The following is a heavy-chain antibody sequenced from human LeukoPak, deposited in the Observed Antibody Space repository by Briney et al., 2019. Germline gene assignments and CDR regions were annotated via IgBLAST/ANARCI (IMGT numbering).Heavy chain of an antibody. J-gene: IGHJ3*02. CDR1: GFTFDDDG. CDR3: ARDVPAALGFGDHADAFDI. CDR2: INWNGCST. Sequence: PGGALRLSCAASGFTFDDDGMSWVRQAPGKGLEGVSGINWNGCSTGYADSVKGRFTISRDNAKNSLYLQMNSLRAEDTALYYCARDVPAALGFGDHADAFDIWGQGTMVTVSS. V-gene: IGHV3-20*04. D-gene: IGHD3-10*01.